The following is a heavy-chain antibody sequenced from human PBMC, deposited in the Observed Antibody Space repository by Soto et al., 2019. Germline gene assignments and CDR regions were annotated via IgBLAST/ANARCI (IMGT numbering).Heavy chain of an antibody. J-gene: IGHJ4*02. Sequence: LSLTCTVSGGSISGYYWSWIRQPPGKGLEWIGYIYYSGSTNYNPSLKSRVTISVDTSKNQFSLKLSSVTAADTAVYYCARGRIAVAGSPGTTFDYWGQGTLVTVSS. CDR3: ARGRIAVAGSPGTTFDY. V-gene: IGHV4-59*01. CDR2: IYYSGST. CDR1: GGSISGYY. D-gene: IGHD6-19*01.